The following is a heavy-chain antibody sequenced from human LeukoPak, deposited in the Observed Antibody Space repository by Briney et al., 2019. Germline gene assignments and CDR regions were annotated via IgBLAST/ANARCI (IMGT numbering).Heavy chain of an antibody. CDR1: GFIFTEYG. V-gene: IGHV3-30*02. CDR3: AKRSGPNSGPFDS. J-gene: IGHJ4*02. D-gene: IGHD1-1*01. CDR2: VRKDATEK. Sequence: GGSLRLSCAASGFIFTEYGMYWVRQAPGKGLEWVAFVRKDATEKKYADSVEGRFTISRDDSENTVCLKMNNLRVDDTAVYYCAKRSGPNSGPFDSWGQGTPVIVSS.